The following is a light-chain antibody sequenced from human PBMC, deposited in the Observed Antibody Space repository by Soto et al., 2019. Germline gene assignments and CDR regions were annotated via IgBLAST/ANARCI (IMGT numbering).Light chain of an antibody. CDR1: QDISNY. Sequence: DIQMTQSPSSVSASVGDRVTITCQASQDISNYLSWYQQKPGKAPKLLIYDASNLQTGVPSRFSGSGSWTDYTFTITSLQPEDIATYYCQQYDNLPSYTFGQGTKVEIK. V-gene: IGKV1-33*01. J-gene: IGKJ2*01. CDR2: DAS. CDR3: QQYDNLPSYT.